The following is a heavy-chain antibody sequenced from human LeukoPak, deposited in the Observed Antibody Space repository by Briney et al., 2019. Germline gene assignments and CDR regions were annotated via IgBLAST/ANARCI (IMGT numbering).Heavy chain of an antibody. CDR2: ISSSSSTI. D-gene: IGHD3-10*01. CDR3: ARDLEITMVRGVTPNWFDP. V-gene: IGHV3-48*04. J-gene: IGHJ5*02. Sequence: GGSLRLSCAASGFTFSSYSMNWVRQAPGKGLEWVSYISSSSSTIYYADSVKGRFTISRDNAKNSLYLQMNSLRAEDTAVYYCARDLEITMVRGVTPNWFDPWGQGTLVTVSS. CDR1: GFTFSSYS.